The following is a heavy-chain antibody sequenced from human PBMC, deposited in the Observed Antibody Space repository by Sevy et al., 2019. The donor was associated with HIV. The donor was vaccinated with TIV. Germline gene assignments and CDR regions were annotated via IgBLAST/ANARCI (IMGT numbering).Heavy chain of an antibody. J-gene: IGHJ4*02. V-gene: IGHV3-15*01. CDR2: IKRKTNGRTT. CDR1: GFTFSNAW. CDR3: TTVGPYSSVEG. D-gene: IGHD6-19*01. Sequence: GGSLRLSCAASGFTFSNAWMNWVRQAPGKGLEWVGQIKRKTNGRTTDYAAPVKGRSTISRADSKTTLYLQMNSLKTEDTAVYYCTTVGPYSSVEGWGQGTLVTVSS.